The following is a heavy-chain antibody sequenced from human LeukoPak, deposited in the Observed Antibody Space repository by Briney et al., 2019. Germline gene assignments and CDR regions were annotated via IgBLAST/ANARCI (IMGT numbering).Heavy chain of an antibody. J-gene: IGHJ4*02. CDR3: AGWETTGNFDY. Sequence: SETLSLTCAVYGGSFSGYYWSWIRQPPGKGLEWIGEINHSGSTNYNPSLKSRVTISVDTSKNQFSLKLSSVTAADTAVYYCAGWETTGNFDYWGQGTLVTVSS. CDR2: INHSGST. CDR1: GGSFSGYY. V-gene: IGHV4-34*01. D-gene: IGHD4-17*01.